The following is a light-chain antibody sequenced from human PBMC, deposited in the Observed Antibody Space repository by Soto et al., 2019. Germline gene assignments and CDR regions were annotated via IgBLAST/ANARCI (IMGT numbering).Light chain of an antibody. CDR2: QAS. V-gene: IGKV1-5*03. J-gene: IGKJ1*01. Sequence: DIQMTQSPSTLSASVGDRVIITCRASQSISNWLAWYQQKPGRLPRLLIYQASTLESGVPSRFSGSGSGTEVTLTISSQQPDDFATYYCQQYNTYLWTFGQGTKVEIK. CDR3: QQYNTYLWT. CDR1: QSISNW.